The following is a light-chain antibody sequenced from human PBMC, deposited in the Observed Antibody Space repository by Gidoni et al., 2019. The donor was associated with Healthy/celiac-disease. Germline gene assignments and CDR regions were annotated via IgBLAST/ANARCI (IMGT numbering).Light chain of an antibody. CDR1: SSDVGGYNY. CDR2: EVN. CDR3: SAYAGSNNVV. Sequence: QSALTQPPSASRSPGQSVTISCTGTSSDVGGYNYVSWYQQHPGKAPKLMIYEVNQRPSGVPDRLSGSKSGNTAALTVSGLQAEDEADYYCSAYAGSNNVVFGGGTKLTV. J-gene: IGLJ2*01. V-gene: IGLV2-8*02.